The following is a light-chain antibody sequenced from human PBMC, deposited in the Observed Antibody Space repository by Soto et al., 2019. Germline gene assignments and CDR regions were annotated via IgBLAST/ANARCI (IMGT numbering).Light chain of an antibody. Sequence: EIVLTQSPGTLSLSPGDRATLSCRASQSVISSSLAWYQQKPGQAPRLLIYVASSRATGIPYRFSGSGSGTDFTLTISRLVPDDLSLYYCQQYGSAPLSFGPGTNVDFK. CDR2: VAS. V-gene: IGKV3-20*01. CDR3: QQYGSAPLS. CDR1: QSVISSS. J-gene: IGKJ3*01.